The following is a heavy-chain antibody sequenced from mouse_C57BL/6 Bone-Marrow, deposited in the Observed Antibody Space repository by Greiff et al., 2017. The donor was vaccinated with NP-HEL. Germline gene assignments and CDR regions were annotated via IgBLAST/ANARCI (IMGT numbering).Heavy chain of an antibody. CDR3: ARSRFYYFDY. J-gene: IGHJ2*01. CDR2: INYDGSST. Sequence: EVKVEESEGGLVQPGSSMKLSCTASGFTFSDYYMAWVRQVPEKGLEWVANINYDGSSTYYLDSLKSRFIISRDNAKNILYLQMSSLKSEDTATYYCARSRFYYFDYWGQGTTLTVSS. CDR1: GFTFSDYY. V-gene: IGHV5-16*01.